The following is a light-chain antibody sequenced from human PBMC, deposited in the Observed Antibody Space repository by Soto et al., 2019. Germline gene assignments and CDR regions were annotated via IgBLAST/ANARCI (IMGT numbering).Light chain of an antibody. V-gene: IGKV3-11*01. J-gene: IGKJ5*01. CDR3: QHRSNLIT. CDR1: QSVSSY. CDR2: DAS. Sequence: EIVLTQSPATLSLSPGERATLSCRASQSVSSYLAWYQQKPGQAPRLLIYDASNSATGIPARFSGSGAGTDFPLTSSRLEPEDVAVYYWQHRSNLITFGQGTRLEIK.